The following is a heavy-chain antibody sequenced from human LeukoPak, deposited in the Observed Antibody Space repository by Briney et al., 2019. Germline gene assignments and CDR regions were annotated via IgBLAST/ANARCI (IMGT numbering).Heavy chain of an antibody. CDR2: IYYSGST. Sequence: SETLSLTCTVSGGSISSGGYYWSWIRQHPGKGLEWIGYIYYSGSTYYNPPLKSRVTISVDTSKNQFSLKLSSVTAADTAVYYCARLDTGYIDYWGQGTLVTVSS. D-gene: IGHD1-14*01. CDR3: ARLDTGYIDY. J-gene: IGHJ4*02. V-gene: IGHV4-31*03. CDR1: GGSISSGGYY.